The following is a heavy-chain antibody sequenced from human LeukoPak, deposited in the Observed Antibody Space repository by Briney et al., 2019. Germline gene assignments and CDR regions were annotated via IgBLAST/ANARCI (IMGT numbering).Heavy chain of an antibody. D-gene: IGHD3-10*01. CDR3: ARGGYYGSGSTDY. CDR2: INHSGST. V-gene: IGHV4-34*01. CDR1: GGSFSGYY. J-gene: IGHJ4*02. Sequence: PSETLSLTCAVYGGSFSGYYWSWIRQPPGKGLEWIGEINHSGSTNYNPPLKSRVTISVDTSKNQFSLKLSSVTAADTAVYYCARGGYYGSGSTDYWGQGTLVTVSS.